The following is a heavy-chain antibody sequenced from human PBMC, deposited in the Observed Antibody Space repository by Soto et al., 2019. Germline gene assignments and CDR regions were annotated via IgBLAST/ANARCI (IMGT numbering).Heavy chain of an antibody. J-gene: IGHJ4*02. D-gene: IGHD6-13*01. V-gene: IGHV2-5*02. CDR1: GFSLSTSGMG. Sequence: GSGPTLVNPTQTFTLACTFSGFSLSTSGMGVGWIRQPPGKALEWLALIYWDDDKRYSPSLKSRLTITKDTSKNQVVLTMTNMDPVDTATYYYTHYSSTSSFDYWGQGTLVTVSS. CDR3: THYSSTSSFDY. CDR2: IYWDDDK.